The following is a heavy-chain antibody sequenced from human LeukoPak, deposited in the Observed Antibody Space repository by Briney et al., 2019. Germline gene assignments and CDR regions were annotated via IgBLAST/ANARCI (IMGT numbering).Heavy chain of an antibody. CDR3: ARRGRRFGANPG. CDR1: GGSISSSSYY. J-gene: IGHJ4*02. Sequence: SETLSLTCTVSGGSISSSSYYWGWIRQPPGKGLEWIGSIYYSGSTYYNPSLKSRVTISVDTPKNQFSLKLSSVTAADTAVYYCARRGRRFGANPGWGQGTLVTVSS. CDR2: IYYSGST. D-gene: IGHD3-3*01. V-gene: IGHV4-39*01.